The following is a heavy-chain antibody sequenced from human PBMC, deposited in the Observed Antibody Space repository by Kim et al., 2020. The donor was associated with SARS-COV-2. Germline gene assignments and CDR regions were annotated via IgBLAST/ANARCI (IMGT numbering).Heavy chain of an antibody. Sequence: SETLSLTCTVSGGSISSYYWSWIRQPPGKGLEWIGYIYYSGSTNYNPSLKSRVTISVDTSKNQFSLKLSSVTAADTAVYYCARLPELVYPNPQNYYYYGMDVWGQGTTVTVSS. J-gene: IGHJ6*02. V-gene: IGHV4-59*08. D-gene: IGHD3-10*01. CDR3: ARLPELVYPNPQNYYYYGMDV. CDR1: GGSISSYY. CDR2: IYYSGST.